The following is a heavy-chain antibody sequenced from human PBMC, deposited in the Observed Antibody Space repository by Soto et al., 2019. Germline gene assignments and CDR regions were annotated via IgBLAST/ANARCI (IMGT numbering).Heavy chain of an antibody. CDR2: IYYSGST. V-gene: IGHV4-59*01. CDR1: GDSISSSY. Sequence: SQTLSLTRTVSGDSISSSYSSYIRQPPGKGLEWIGYIYYSGSTNYNPSLKSRVTISVDTSKNHFSLKLSSVTAADTAVYYCARALLVPAAMRSHPFDIWGQGTMVTVS. J-gene: IGHJ3*02. D-gene: IGHD2-2*01. CDR3: ARALLVPAAMRSHPFDI.